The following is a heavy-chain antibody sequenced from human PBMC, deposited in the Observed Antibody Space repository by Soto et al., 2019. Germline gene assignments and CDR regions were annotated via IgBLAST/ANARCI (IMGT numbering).Heavy chain of an antibody. J-gene: IGHJ3*01. Sequence: QAQLQESGPGLVRPSGTLSLTCTVSRFSVTNNKYWNWVRQSPGRALEWIGEIYHSGATYYNPSLSGRASISMDKSKNQTSLNLTSVPAADTAVYYCARDSRYGPDGGCSIMRDAFVVWGQGTLVTVSS. CDR1: RFSVTNNKY. D-gene: IGHD2-15*01. V-gene: IGHV4-4*02. CDR3: ARDSRYGPDGGCSIMRDAFVV. CDR2: IYHSGAT.